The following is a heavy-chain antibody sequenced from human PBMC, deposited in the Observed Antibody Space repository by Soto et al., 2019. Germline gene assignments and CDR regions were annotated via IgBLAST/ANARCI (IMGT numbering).Heavy chain of an antibody. CDR2: ISAYNGNT. J-gene: IGHJ6*02. CDR3: ARDPLVTIFGVVTDRHYYYYGMDV. Sequence: ASVKVSCKASGYTFTSYGISWVRQAPGQGLEWMGWISAYNGNTNYAQKLQGRVTMTTDTSTSTAYMELRSLRSDDTAVYYCARDPLVTIFGVVTDRHYYYYGMDVWDPATSVTVSS. CDR1: GYTFTSYG. V-gene: IGHV1-18*04. D-gene: IGHD3-3*01.